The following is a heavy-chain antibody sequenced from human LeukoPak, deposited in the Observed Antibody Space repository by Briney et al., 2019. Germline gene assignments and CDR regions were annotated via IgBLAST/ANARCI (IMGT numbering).Heavy chain of an antibody. Sequence: GESLKISCMGSGYSFTNYWIGWVRQVPGSGLEWMGVTYPSDSDTRYSPSFQDQVTISADKSIDTAYLQWSSLKASDTAMYYCARQRDSGFDFDSWGQGTLVTVSS. CDR3: ARQRDSGFDFDS. V-gene: IGHV5-51*01. J-gene: IGHJ4*02. CDR2: TYPSDSDT. CDR1: GYSFTNYW. D-gene: IGHD5-12*01.